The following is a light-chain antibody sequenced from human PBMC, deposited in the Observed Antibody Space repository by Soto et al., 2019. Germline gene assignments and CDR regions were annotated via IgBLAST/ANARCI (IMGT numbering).Light chain of an antibody. CDR3: ETWYSNTHKV. Sequence: QAVLTQSTSASASMGSSVKLTCILSSGHSTYIIAWHQQQPGKAPRFLMTLDRSGSYNRGSGVPDRFSGSSSGADRYLTISNLQFEDEGDYYCETWYSNTHKVFGGGTKLTVL. V-gene: IGLV4-60*02. CDR2: LDRSGSY. J-gene: IGLJ3*02. CDR1: SGHSTYI.